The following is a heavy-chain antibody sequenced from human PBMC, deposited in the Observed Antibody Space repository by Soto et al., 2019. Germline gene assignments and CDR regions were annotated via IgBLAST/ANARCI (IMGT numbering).Heavy chain of an antibody. CDR3: ARRQIPPPTRGAANARGGMDV. V-gene: IGHV3-33*01. D-gene: IGHD6-13*01. J-gene: IGHJ6*02. CDR2: IWNDVSNS. CDR1: GFTFNNYG. Sequence: QVQLVESGGGVVQPGRSLRRSCAASGFTFNNYGMHWVRQAPGNGLEWLAVIWNDVSNSSYANSVKGRFTISRDNSKNTLSLQMSSLRAEDTAVYYCARRQIPPPTRGAANARGGMDVWGQGTTVTVAS.